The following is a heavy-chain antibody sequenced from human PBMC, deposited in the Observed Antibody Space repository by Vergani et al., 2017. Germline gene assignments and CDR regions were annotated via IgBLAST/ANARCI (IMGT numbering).Heavy chain of an antibody. CDR3: ASPLLPNYYDSSGYLGY. CDR2: INPNSGGT. Sequence: QVQLVQSGAEVKKPGASVKVSCKASGYTFTGYYMHWVRQAPGQGLEWMGWINPNSGGTNYAQKFQGRVTMTRDTSISTAYMELSRLRSDDTAVYYWASPLLPNYYDSSGYLGYWGQGTLVTVSS. CDR1: GYTFTGYY. J-gene: IGHJ4*02. D-gene: IGHD3-22*01. V-gene: IGHV1-2*02.